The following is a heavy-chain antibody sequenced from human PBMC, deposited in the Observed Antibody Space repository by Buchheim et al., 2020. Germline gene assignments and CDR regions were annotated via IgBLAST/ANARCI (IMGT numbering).Heavy chain of an antibody. Sequence: EVQLVESGGDLVQPGGSLRLSCAASGFTFSDYEMHWVRQSTGKGLEWVSAIGTAGDTYYPDSVKGRFTISREKAKKSLHLQMNGLRAEDTAVYYCARGVPGKYFDYWGQGTL. CDR2: IGTAGDT. D-gene: IGHD1-14*01. V-gene: IGHV3-13*01. CDR1: GFTFSDYE. CDR3: ARGVPGKYFDY. J-gene: IGHJ4*02.